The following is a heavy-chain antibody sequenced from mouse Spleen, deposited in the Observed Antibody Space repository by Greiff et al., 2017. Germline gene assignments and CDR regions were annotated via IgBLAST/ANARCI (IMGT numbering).Heavy chain of an antibody. Sequence: EVQLQQSGTVLARPGASVKMSCKASGYTFTSYWMHWVKQRPGQGLEWIGAIYPGNSDTSYNQKFKGKAKLTAVTSTSTAYMELSSLTNEDSAVYYCTRIIYYYGSSPDYWGQGTTLTVSS. V-gene: IGHV1-5*01. CDR1: GYTFTSYW. CDR3: TRIIYYYGSSPDY. CDR2: IYPGNSDT. D-gene: IGHD1-1*01. J-gene: IGHJ2*01.